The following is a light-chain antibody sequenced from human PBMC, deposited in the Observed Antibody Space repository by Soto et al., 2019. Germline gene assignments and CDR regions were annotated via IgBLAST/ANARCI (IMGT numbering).Light chain of an antibody. CDR3: QYYGSSVT. CDR2: GTS. J-gene: IGKJ4*01. CDR1: QSISNDH. Sequence: EIVLTQSPGTLSLSPGERATLSCRASQSISNDHLAWYQQKPGQAPRLLIYGTSNRATGGIADRFSGSGSGKDFTLTISRLEPEDFAVYYCQYYGSSVTFAGVTNVEIK. V-gene: IGKV3-20*01.